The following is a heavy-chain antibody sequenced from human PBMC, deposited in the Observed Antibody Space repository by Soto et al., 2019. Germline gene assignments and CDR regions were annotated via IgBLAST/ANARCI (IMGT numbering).Heavy chain of an antibody. D-gene: IGHD6-6*01. V-gene: IGHV4-59*01. CDR3: ARAVRIAARPDEGYYYYYYMDV. CDR1: GGSISSYY. J-gene: IGHJ6*03. Sequence: SETLSLTCTVSGGSISSYYWSWIRQPPGKGLEWIGYIYYSGSTNYNPSLKSRVTISVDTSKNQFSLKLSSVTAADTAVYYCARAVRIAARPDEGYYYYYYMDVWGKGTTVTVSS. CDR2: IYYSGST.